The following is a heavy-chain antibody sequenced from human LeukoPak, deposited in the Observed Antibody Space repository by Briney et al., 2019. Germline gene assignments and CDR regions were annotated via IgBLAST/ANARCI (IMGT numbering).Heavy chain of an antibody. CDR2: ISYDGSNK. V-gene: IGHV3-30*01. CDR3: ARGPAYDFWSGYYVGVFDY. Sequence: GGSLRLSCAASGFTFSSYAMHWVRQAPGKGLEWVAVISYDGSNKYYADSVKGRFTISRDNSKNTLYLQMNSLRAEDTAVYYCARGPAYDFWSGYYVGVFDYWGQGTLVTVSP. J-gene: IGHJ4*02. CDR1: GFTFSSYA. D-gene: IGHD3-3*01.